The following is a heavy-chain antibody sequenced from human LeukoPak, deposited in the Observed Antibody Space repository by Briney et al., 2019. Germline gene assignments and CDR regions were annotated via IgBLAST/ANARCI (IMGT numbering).Heavy chain of an antibody. V-gene: IGHV1-69*04. CDR1: GGTFSSYA. CDR3: ENYGSGTSND. D-gene: IGHD3-10*01. CDR2: IIPILGIA. J-gene: IGHJ4*02. Sequence: ASVKVSCMASGGTFSSYAISWVRQAPGQGLEWMGRIIPILGIANYAQKFQGRVTITADKSTSTAYMELSSLRSEDTAVYYCENYGSGTSNDWGQGTLVTVSS.